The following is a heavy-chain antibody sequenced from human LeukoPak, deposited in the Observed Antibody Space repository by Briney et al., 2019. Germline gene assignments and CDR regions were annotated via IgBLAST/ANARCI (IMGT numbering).Heavy chain of an antibody. V-gene: IGHV1-46*01. CDR1: GYTFTNYY. CDR2: INPSGGST. Sequence: GASVKVSCKASGYTFTNYYIHWVRQAPGQGLECMGIINPSGGSTSYAQKFQGRVTMTRDMSTSTVYMELSRLRSDDTAVYYCARDPSQDSSGYANWGQGTLVTVSS. D-gene: IGHD3-22*01. J-gene: IGHJ4*02. CDR3: ARDPSQDSSGYAN.